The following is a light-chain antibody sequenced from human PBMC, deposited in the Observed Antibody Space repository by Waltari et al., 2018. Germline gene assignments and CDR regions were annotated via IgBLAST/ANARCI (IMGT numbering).Light chain of an antibody. CDR1: QSISNY. V-gene: IGKV1-39*01. Sequence: DSQMTQSPSSLSASVGDRVTITCRASQSISNYLNWYQQKPGQAPKLLIYAASSLQGGVPSRFSGSGSGTDFTLTISSLQPDDFATYYCQQSYSTPITFGQGTRLEIK. CDR2: AAS. J-gene: IGKJ5*01. CDR3: QQSYSTPIT.